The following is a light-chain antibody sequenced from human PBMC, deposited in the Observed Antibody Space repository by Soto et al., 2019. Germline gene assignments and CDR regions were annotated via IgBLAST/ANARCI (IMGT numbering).Light chain of an antibody. CDR3: QVRDVWPS. J-gene: IGKJ1*01. Sequence: IVLTQSPVTLAVSPGERAVLSCRASQSVSTSLAWYQHKPGQAPRLFIYDASKRAPGIPARLSGSGSGTDFTLTISSLEPEDFAVYYCQVRDVWPSFGQGTKV. CDR2: DAS. CDR1: QSVSTS. V-gene: IGKV3-11*01.